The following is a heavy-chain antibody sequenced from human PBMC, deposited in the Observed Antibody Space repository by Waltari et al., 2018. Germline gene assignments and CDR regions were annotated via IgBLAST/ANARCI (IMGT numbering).Heavy chain of an antibody. J-gene: IGHJ6*03. CDR1: GFTFSRYG. CDR3: AKGSGGSPDYYYYMDV. Sequence: QVQLVESGGGVVQPGGSLRLSCAASGFTFSRYGMHWVRRPPGKGLEWVAFIRYDGSNKYYADSVKGRFTISRDNSKNTLYLQMNSLRAEDTAVYYCAKGSGGSPDYYYYMDVWGKGTTVTVSS. D-gene: IGHD2-15*01. V-gene: IGHV3-30*02. CDR2: IRYDGSNK.